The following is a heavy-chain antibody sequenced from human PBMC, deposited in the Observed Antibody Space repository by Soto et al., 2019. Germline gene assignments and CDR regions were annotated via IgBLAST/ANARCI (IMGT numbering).Heavy chain of an antibody. CDR3: ARTYSSSWKIYDY. Sequence: AASVKVSCKASGGTFSSYAISWVRQAPGQGLEWMGGIIPIFGTANYAQKFQGRVTITADESTSTAYMELSSLRSEDTAVYYCARTYSSSWKIYDYWGQGTLVTVSS. D-gene: IGHD6-13*01. J-gene: IGHJ4*02. CDR1: GGTFSSYA. CDR2: IIPIFGTA. V-gene: IGHV1-69*13.